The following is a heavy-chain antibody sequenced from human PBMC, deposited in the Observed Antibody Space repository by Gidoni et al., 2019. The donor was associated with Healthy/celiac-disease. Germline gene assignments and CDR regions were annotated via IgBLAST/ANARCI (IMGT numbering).Heavy chain of an antibody. J-gene: IGHJ4*02. CDR2: ISWNSGSI. D-gene: IGHD2-21*02. Sequence: EVQLVESGGGLVQPGRSLRLSCAASGFTFDDYAMHWVRQAPGKGLEWVSGISWNSGSIGYADSVKGRFTISRDNAKNSLYLQMNSLRAEDTALYYCAAGGVVVTATSFDYWGQGTLVTVSS. CDR1: GFTFDDYA. V-gene: IGHV3-9*01. CDR3: AAGGVVVTATSFDY.